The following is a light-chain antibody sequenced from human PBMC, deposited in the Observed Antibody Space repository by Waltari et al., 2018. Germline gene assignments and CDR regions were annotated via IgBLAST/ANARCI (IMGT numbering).Light chain of an antibody. J-gene: IGKJ2*01. CDR1: QSISNW. CDR3: QQYNSYPYT. CDR2: KAS. V-gene: IGKV1-5*03. Sequence: DIQMTQSPSTLSASVGDRVTITCRASQSISNWLAWYQQRPGTAPKLLVYKASNLQIGVPSRFSGSGSGTQFTLTISSLQPDEFATYYCQQYNSYPYTFGQGTKLEIK.